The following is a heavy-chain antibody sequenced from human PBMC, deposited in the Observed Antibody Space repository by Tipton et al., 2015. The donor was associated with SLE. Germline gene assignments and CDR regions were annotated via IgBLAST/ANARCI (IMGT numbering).Heavy chain of an antibody. D-gene: IGHD2-2*01. Sequence: TLSLTCSVSGGSMSYHYWSWIWQPPGKGLEWIGYIYYTGNTNYNPSLKSRVTMSVDTSKSQFSLKLTFVSAADTAIYYCAGMGLCTTTTCNEGAFDVWGQGSMVTVSS. CDR1: GGSMSYHY. CDR3: AGMGLCTTTTCNEGAFDV. J-gene: IGHJ3*01. CDR2: IYYTGNT. V-gene: IGHV4-59*11.